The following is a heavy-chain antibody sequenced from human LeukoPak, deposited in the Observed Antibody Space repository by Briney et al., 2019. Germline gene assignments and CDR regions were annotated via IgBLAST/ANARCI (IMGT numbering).Heavy chain of an antibody. D-gene: IGHD1-14*01. CDR1: GFTVSSNY. V-gene: IGHV3-66*01. J-gene: IGHJ4*02. CDR2: IYSGGSA. Sequence: GGSLRLSCAASGFTVSSNYMSWARQAPGKGLEWVSVIYSGGSAYYADSVKGRFTISRDNSKNTLHLQMNSLRVEDTAVYYCARDAGGVSTDYWGQGTLVTVSS. CDR3: ARDAGGVSTDY.